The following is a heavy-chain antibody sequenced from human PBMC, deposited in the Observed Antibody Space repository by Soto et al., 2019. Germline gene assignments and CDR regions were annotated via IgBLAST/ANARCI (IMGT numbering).Heavy chain of an antibody. CDR1: GYTFTSYA. V-gene: IGHV1-3*01. Sequence: QVQLVQSGAEVKKPGASVKVSCKASGYTFTSYAMHWVRQAPGQRLEWMGWINAGNGNTKYSHKFQGRVTITRDTSASTAYMELSSLRSEDTAVYYWSRRRGVSGNPAGDWYFDLWGRGTLVTVSS. D-gene: IGHD3-10*01. CDR2: INAGNGNT. J-gene: IGHJ2*01. CDR3: SRRRGVSGNPAGDWYFDL.